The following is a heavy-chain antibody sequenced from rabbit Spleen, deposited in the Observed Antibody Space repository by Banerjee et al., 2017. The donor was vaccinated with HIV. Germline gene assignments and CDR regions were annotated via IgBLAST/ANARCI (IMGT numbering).Heavy chain of an antibody. CDR2: IYTGNGKT. J-gene: IGHJ4*01. V-gene: IGHV1S40*01. Sequence: QQLVESGGGLVKPGASLTLTCTASGFSFSRSYDMCWVRQAPGKGLEWIGCIYTGNGKTDDAGWAKGRFTISKASSTTVTLQMTSLTAADTATYFCARDSGSNDYIDVYFNLWGPGTLVTVS. CDR1: GFSFSRSYD. CDR3: ARDSGSNDYIDVYFNL. D-gene: IGHD8-1*01.